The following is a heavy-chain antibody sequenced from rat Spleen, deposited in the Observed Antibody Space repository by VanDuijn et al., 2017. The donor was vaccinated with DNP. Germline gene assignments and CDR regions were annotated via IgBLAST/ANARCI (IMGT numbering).Heavy chain of an antibody. V-gene: IGHV5-31*01. CDR2: ITSGSGTT. Sequence: EVQLVESGGDLVQPGRSLKLSCVASGFTFNNYLMTWIRQVPGKGLEWIASITSGSGTTSYPDSVKGRFTISRDDAKNTLSLQMNSLRSEDTATYYCARVGDLHDGGDGDVLDVWGQGTSVTVSS. D-gene: IGHD1-12*02. CDR1: GFTFNNYL. J-gene: IGHJ4*01. CDR3: ARVGDLHDGGDGDVLDV.